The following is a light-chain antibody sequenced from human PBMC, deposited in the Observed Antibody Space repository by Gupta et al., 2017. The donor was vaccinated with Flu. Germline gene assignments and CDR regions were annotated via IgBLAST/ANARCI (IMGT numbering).Light chain of an antibody. CDR3: KQYETTPFT. Sequence: DIVMTQSPDFLAVSLGERATINCKSSQSILYSSNNKHYLAWYQRKPGQPPKLLVYWASTRESGVPDRFSGSGSGTNCTRTINSLQTEDVAVYSCKQYETTPFTFGDGTKVDVK. J-gene: IGKJ3*01. V-gene: IGKV4-1*01. CDR1: QSILYSSNNKHY. CDR2: WAS.